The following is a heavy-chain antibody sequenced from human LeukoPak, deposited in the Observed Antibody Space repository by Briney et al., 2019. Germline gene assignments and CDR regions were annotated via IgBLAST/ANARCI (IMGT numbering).Heavy chain of an antibody. CDR3: AKGYSTSAYTASDH. V-gene: IGHV3-33*03. J-gene: IGHJ4*02. D-gene: IGHD2-2*02. CDR2: IWYDGSNK. CDR1: GLIFRSYG. Sequence: GGSLRLSCAASGLIFRSYGMHWVRQTPGEGLEWVAAIWYDGSNKYYAGSVKGRFTISRDYSKNTLYLQMNSLRAEDTAVYYCAKGYSTSAYTASDHWGQGTLVTVSS.